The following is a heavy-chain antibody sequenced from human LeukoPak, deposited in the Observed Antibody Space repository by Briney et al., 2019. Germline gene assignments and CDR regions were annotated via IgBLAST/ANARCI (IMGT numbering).Heavy chain of an antibody. Sequence: SETLSLTCTVSGCSISSYYWSWIRQPPGKGLEWIGYIYYSGSTNYNPSLKSRVTISVDTSKNQFSLKLSSVTAADTAVYYCARLVTTRESIGIDYWGQGTLVTVSS. V-gene: IGHV4-59*08. CDR1: GCSISSYY. J-gene: IGHJ4*02. CDR3: ARLVTTRESIGIDY. CDR2: IYYSGST. D-gene: IGHD4-11*01.